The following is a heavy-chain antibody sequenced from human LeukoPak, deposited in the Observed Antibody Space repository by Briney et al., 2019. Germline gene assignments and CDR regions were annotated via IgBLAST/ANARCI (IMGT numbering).Heavy chain of an antibody. V-gene: IGHV3-73*01. CDR2: IRSTANGYAT. Sequence: GGSLRLSCAASGFTFSGSALHWVRQASGKGLEWVGRIRSTANGYATAYAASVKGRITISRDDSKNTAYLQMDSLKTEDTAVNYFTGNYYGSGSYADFDYWGQGTLVTVSS. J-gene: IGHJ4*02. D-gene: IGHD3-10*01. CDR3: TGNYYGSGSYADFDY. CDR1: GFTFSGSA.